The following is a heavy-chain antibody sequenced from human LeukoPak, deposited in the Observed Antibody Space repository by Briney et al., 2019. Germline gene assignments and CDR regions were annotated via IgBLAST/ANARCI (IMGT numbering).Heavy chain of an antibody. CDR2: ISGSGDRT. V-gene: IGHV3-23*01. D-gene: IGHD2-21*01. CDR3: ARDGGYCGGDCYPLKDGDAFDI. CDR1: EFTFSNYA. J-gene: IGHJ3*02. Sequence: GGSLRLSCAASEFTFSNYAMNWVRQSPGKGLEWVSGISGSGDRTYIADSLKGRFTISRDNSENTLYLQMNSLRVDDTAVYYCARDGGYCGGDCYPLKDGDAFDIWGQGTMVTVSS.